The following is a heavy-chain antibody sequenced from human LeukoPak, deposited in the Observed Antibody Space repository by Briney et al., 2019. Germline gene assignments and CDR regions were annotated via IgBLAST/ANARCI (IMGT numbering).Heavy chain of an antibody. V-gene: IGHV4-39*01. D-gene: IGHD3-22*01. J-gene: IGHJ4*02. CDR1: GDSVSSTNYY. CDR2: IRYSESA. CDR3: ATQDSSHY. Sequence: PSETLSLTCTVSGDSVSSTNYYWGWIRQPPGRGLEWIASIRYSESAYYSPSLKSRATISVDTSKNQFSLRLRSLTAADTAVYYCATQDSSHYWGQGTLVTVSS.